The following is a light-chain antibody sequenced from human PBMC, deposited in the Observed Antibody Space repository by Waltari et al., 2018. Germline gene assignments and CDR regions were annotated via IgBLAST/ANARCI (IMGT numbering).Light chain of an antibody. CDR1: STDVGGYNY. CDR2: DVS. V-gene: IGLV2-23*02. J-gene: IGLJ2*01. Sequence: QSALTPPASVPGSPGQSITISCSGTSTDVGGYNYVSWYQQHPGKAPKLRSYDVSKRPSCGSNHFSASKAGTTAARTTSGRQAEDEADYYCCSYSGSSTLGFGGGTKLTVL. CDR3: CSYSGSSTLG.